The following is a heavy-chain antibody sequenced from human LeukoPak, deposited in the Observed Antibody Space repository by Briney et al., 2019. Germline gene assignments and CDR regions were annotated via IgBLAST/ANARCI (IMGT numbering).Heavy chain of an antibody. J-gene: IGHJ4*02. V-gene: IGHV3-23*01. CDR1: GFTFNNYA. D-gene: IGHD2-15*01. CDR2: INNSGGRT. Sequence: GGSLRLSCAASGFTFNNYAMNWVRQAPGKGLEWVSAINNSGGRTYYADSVKGRFTISRDNSKNTLYLRMNSLRADDTAVYYCANSGLNRFEYWGQGALVTVSS. CDR3: ANSGLNRFEY.